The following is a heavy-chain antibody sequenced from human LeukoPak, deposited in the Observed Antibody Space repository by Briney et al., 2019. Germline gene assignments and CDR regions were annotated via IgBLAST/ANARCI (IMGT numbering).Heavy chain of an antibody. V-gene: IGHV3-30-3*01. J-gene: IGHJ6*02. CDR3: ARDGDYDFWSGYYKAPYYYGMDV. D-gene: IGHD3-3*01. CDR1: GFTFSSYA. CDR2: ISYDGSNK. Sequence: PGGSLRLSCAASGFTFSSYAMHWVRQAPGKGLEWVAVISYDGSNKYYADSVKGRFTISRDNSENTLYLQMNSLRAEDTAVYYCARDGDYDFWSGYYKAPYYYGMDVWGQGTTVTVSS.